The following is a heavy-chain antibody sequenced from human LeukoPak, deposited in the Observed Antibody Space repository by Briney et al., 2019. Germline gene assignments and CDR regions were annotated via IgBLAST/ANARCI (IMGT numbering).Heavy chain of an antibody. Sequence: GGSLRLSCAASGFTFSSYSMNWVRQAPGKGLEWISSISSGNNYIYYADSVKGRFTISRDNAEKSLYLQMNSLRAEDTAVYHCAGHAVTTGDNNAFDIWGQGTMVTVTS. J-gene: IGHJ3*02. CDR2: ISSGNNYI. D-gene: IGHD4-17*01. CDR3: AGHAVTTGDNNAFDI. V-gene: IGHV3-21*01. CDR1: GFTFSSYS.